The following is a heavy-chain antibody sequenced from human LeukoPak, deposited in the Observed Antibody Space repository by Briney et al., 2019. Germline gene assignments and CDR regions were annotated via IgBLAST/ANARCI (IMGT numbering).Heavy chain of an antibody. J-gene: IGHJ6*01. CDR3: ARDCDFYDYLTFYAMDV. D-gene: IGHD3-9*01. CDR2: IRATGGNT. V-gene: IGHV3-23*01. Sequence: PGGSLTLSCAASGFSIYNYAMSWVRQAPGKGLEWVSDIRATGGNTYYADSVKGRFTISRDNSNNIVYLRMNSLRVDDTAIYYCARDCDFYDYLTFYAMDVWGLGATVTVSS. CDR1: GFSIYNYA.